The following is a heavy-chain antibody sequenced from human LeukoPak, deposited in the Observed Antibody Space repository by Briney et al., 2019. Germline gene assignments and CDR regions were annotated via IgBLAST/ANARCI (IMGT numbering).Heavy chain of an antibody. D-gene: IGHD2-2*01. J-gene: IGHJ3*02. CDR2: ICSGGST. V-gene: IGHV3-53*01. CDR3: ARSTSIYHDAFDI. Sequence: GGSLRLSCAASGFTVSSNYMSWVRQAPGKGLEWVSVICSGGSTYYADSVKGRFTISRDNSKNTLYLQMNSLRAEDTAVYYCARSTSIYHDAFDIWGQGTMVTVSS. CDR1: GFTVSSNY.